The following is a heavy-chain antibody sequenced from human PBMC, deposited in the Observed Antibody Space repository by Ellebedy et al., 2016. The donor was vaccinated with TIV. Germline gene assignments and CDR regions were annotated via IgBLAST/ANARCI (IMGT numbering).Heavy chain of an antibody. Sequence: ASVKVSCKASGYTFTTHFMHWVRQAPGQGLEWMGLVNPRGGTTTSAQRFQGRVTMTRDTSTSTVYLEATGLRSDDTAVYYCARDLGVGGATYIFDIWGQGTILTVSS. CDR2: VNPRGGTT. CDR1: GYTFTTHF. V-gene: IGHV1-46*01. J-gene: IGHJ3*02. CDR3: ARDLGVGGATYIFDI. D-gene: IGHD1-26*01.